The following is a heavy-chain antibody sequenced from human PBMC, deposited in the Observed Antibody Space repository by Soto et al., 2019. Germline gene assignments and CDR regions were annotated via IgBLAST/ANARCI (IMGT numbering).Heavy chain of an antibody. J-gene: IGHJ5*02. CDR2: VYATGTT. CDR3: VRDGSKSLRDWFDP. Sequence: SETLSVTCNVSGGYIIKFYWAWIRKTAGNGLEWMGRVYATGTTDYNPSLRIGVAMSVDISKKTFSLRLRSVTGADSGVYYCVRDGSKSLRDWFDPWGQGILVTVSS. V-gene: IGHV4-4*07. CDR1: GGYIIKFY.